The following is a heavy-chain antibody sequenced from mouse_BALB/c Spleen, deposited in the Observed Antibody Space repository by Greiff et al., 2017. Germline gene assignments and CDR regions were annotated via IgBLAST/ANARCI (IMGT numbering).Heavy chain of an antibody. CDR1: GFTFSSYA. V-gene: IGHV5-6-5*01. CDR2: ISSGGST. D-gene: IGHD2-13*01. Sequence: EVKLQESGGGLVKPGGSLKLSCAASGFTFSSYAMSWVRQTPEKRLEWVASISSGGSTYYPDSVKGRFTISRDNARNILYLQMSSLRSEDTAMYYCARGGGGDGRYYFDYWGQGTTLTVSS. J-gene: IGHJ2*01. CDR3: ARGGGGDGRYYFDY.